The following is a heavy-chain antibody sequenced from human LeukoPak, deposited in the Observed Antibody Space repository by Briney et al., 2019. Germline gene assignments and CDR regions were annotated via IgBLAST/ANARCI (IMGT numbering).Heavy chain of an antibody. V-gene: IGHV3-23*01. Sequence: GGSLRLSCAASGFTFSSYAMNWVRQAPGKGLEWVSGMSSGGGYTYYADSVKGRFTISRDNSQNTLYLQMNSLIVEDTALYYCAKLATRRKVASYIDSWGQGTPVTVSS. CDR2: MSSGGGYT. J-gene: IGHJ4*02. CDR1: GFTFSSYA. CDR3: AKLATRRKVASYIDS. D-gene: IGHD1-26*01.